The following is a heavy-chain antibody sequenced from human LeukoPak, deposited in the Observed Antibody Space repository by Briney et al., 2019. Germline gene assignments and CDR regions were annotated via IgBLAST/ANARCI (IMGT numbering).Heavy chain of an antibody. D-gene: IGHD6-6*01. V-gene: IGHV3-20*04. CDR3: ARREYTAFDY. J-gene: IGHJ4*02. CDR2: INWSGGST. CDR1: GFTFDDYG. Sequence: GGSLRLSCAACGFTFDDYGMSWVRQAPGKGLEWVSGINWSGGSTGYGDSVKGRFTISRDNAKNSLFLQMNSLRAEDTAFYFCARREYTAFDYWGQGTLVTVSS.